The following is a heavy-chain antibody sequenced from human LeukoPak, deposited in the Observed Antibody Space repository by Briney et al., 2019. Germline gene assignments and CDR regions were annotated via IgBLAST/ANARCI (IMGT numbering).Heavy chain of an antibody. CDR2: IYYGGST. J-gene: IGHJ4*02. D-gene: IGHD4-17*01. Sequence: SETLSLTCTVSGGSISSYYWSWIRQPPGKGLEWIGYIYYGGSTNYNPSLKSRVTISVDTSKNQFSLKLSSVTAADTAVYYCARERSSVTTNHKVFDYWGQGTLVTVSS. V-gene: IGHV4-59*01. CDR1: GGSISSYY. CDR3: ARERSSVTTNHKVFDY.